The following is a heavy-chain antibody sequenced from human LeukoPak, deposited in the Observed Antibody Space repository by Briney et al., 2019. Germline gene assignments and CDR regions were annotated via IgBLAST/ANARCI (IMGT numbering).Heavy chain of an antibody. CDR3: ARRRDSAFDY. J-gene: IGHJ4*02. CDR1: GFTFSSYG. D-gene: IGHD4-11*01. V-gene: IGHV3-33*01. CDR2: IWYDGSNK. Sequence: PGGSLRLSCAASGFTFSSYGMHWVRQAPGKGLEWVAVIWYDGSNKYYADFVKGRFPISRDNSKNTLYLQMNSLRAEDTAVYYCARRRDSAFDYWGQGTLVTVSS.